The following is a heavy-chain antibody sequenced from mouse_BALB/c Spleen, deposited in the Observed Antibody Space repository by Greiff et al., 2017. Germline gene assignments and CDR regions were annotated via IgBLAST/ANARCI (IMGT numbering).Heavy chain of an antibody. CDR1: GYTFSSYW. CDR3: ASYDYAMDY. J-gene: IGHJ4*01. Sequence: VKLMESGAELMKPGASVKISCKATGYTFSSYWIEWVKQRPGHGLEWIGEILPGSGSTNYNEKFKGKATFTADTSSNTAYMQLSSLTSEDSAVYYCASYDYAMDYWGQGTSVTVSS. D-gene: IGHD2-4*01. CDR2: ILPGSGST. V-gene: IGHV1-9*01.